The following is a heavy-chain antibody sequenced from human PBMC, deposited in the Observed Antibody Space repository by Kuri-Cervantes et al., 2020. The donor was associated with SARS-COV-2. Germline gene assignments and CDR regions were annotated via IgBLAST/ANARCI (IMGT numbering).Heavy chain of an antibody. CDR2: INSDGSST. CDR3: ARDPVTPGYYYYYGMDV. V-gene: IGHV3-74*01. D-gene: IGHD4-23*01. Sequence: GESRKSPGAASGFTFSSYWMHWVRQAPGKGLVWVSRINSDGSSTSYADSVKGRFTISRDNAKNTLYLQMNSLRAEDTAVYYCARDPVTPGYYYYYGMDVWGQGTTVTVSS. J-gene: IGHJ6*02. CDR1: GFTFSSYW.